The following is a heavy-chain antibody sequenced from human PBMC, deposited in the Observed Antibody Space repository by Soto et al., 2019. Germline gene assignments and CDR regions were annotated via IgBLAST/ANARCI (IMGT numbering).Heavy chain of an antibody. J-gene: IGHJ4*02. CDR1: GFSFSSYW. V-gene: IGHV3-74*01. Sequence: EVQLVESGGGLVQPGGSLRLSCAASGFSFSSYWIHWVRQAPGKGPVWVSRIKTDGSSTDYADSVKGRFTISRDNAKNTLYLQMNSLSAEDTAVYYCAKREGNTYGLFHWGQGTLVTVSS. D-gene: IGHD5-18*01. CDR2: IKTDGSST. CDR3: AKREGNTYGLFH.